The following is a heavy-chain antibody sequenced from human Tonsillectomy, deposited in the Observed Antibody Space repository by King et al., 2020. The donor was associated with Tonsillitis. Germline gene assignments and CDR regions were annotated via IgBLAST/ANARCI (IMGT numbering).Heavy chain of an antibody. V-gene: IGHV3-15*04. CDR3: TTTFIAVIES. J-gene: IGHJ5*01. CDR1: GFTFSNAW. CDR2: IESKTDGGTT. D-gene: IGHD2-15*01. Sequence: VQLVESGGGLVKPGGSLRLSCAASGFTFSNAWMSWVRQAPGKGLEWVGRIESKTDGGTTDYAASVKGRFTISRDDSKNTLYLQMSSLKTEDTCVYYCTTTFIAVIESWGQGTLVTVSS.